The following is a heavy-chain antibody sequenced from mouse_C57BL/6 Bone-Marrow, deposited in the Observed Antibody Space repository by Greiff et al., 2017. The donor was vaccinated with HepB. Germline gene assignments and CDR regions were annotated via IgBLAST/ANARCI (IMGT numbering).Heavy chain of an antibody. CDR2: INSDGGST. J-gene: IGHJ4*01. CDR3: AREGLPHYYAMDY. CDR1: EYEFPSHD. D-gene: IGHD3-1*01. V-gene: IGHV5-2*03. Sequence: EVKLVESGGGLVQPGESLKLSCESNEYEFPSHDMSWVRKTPEKRLELVAAINSDGGSTYYPDTMERRFIIARDNTKKTLYLQMSSLRSEDTALYYGAREGLPHYYAMDYWGQGTSVTVSS.